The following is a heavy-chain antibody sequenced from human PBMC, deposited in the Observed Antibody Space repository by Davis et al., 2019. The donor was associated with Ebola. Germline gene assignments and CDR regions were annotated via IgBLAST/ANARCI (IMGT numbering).Heavy chain of an antibody. D-gene: IGHD6-13*01. CDR3: ARDRRVLRVTQQLSPYYYYGMDV. V-gene: IGHV1-18*01. Sequence: AASVKVSCKASGYTFTSYGISWVRQAPGQGLEWMGWISAYNGNTNYAQKLQGRVTMTTDTSTSTAYMELRSLRSDDTAVYYCARDRRVLRVTQQLSPYYYYGMDVWGQGTTVTVPS. CDR2: ISAYNGNT. J-gene: IGHJ6*02. CDR1: GYTFTSYG.